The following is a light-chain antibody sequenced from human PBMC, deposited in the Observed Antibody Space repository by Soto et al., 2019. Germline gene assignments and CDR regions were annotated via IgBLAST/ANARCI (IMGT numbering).Light chain of an antibody. Sequence: QRGLSQPASVSGSPGKSITISCTGTSSDVGGYNYVSWYQQHPGKAPKLMIYEVSNRPSGVSNRFSGSKSGNTASLTISGLQAEDEADYYCTSYTSRITYVFGTGTKVTVL. J-gene: IGLJ1*01. V-gene: IGLV2-14*01. CDR3: TSYTSRITYV. CDR2: EVS. CDR1: SSDVGGYNY.